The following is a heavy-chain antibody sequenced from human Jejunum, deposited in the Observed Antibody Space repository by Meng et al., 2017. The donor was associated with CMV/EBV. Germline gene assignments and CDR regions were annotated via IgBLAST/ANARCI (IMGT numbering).Heavy chain of an antibody. D-gene: IGHD3-22*01. CDR3: ARGNDSSGYYPDH. CDR2: IDITGSP. Sequence: SGGSIRSGDHYWTWIRQTPGKGLEWIGNIDITGSPYYNPSLRSPVKISVDRSKNQFSLQLSSVTVADTAVYFCARGNDSSGYYPDHWGQGTLVTVSS. V-gene: IGHV4-30-4*08. CDR1: GGSIRSGDHY. J-gene: IGHJ4*02.